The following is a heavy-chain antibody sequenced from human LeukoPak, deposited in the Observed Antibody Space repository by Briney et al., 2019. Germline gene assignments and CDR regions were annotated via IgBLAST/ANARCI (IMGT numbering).Heavy chain of an antibody. Sequence: GGSLRLYCAASGDTFSSYSMNWVRQAPGKGLEWVSSISSSSSYIYYADSVKGRFTISRDNAKNSLYLQMNSLRAEDTAVYYCARKVGSPYSSGWYWGGEYYFDYWGQGTLVTVSS. V-gene: IGHV3-21*01. CDR2: ISSSSSYI. CDR3: ARKVGSPYSSGWYWGGEYYFDY. D-gene: IGHD6-19*01. CDR1: GDTFSSYS. J-gene: IGHJ4*02.